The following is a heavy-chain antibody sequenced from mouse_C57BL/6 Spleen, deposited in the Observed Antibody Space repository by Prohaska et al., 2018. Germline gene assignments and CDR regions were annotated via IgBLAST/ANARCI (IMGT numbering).Heavy chain of an antibody. CDR1: GYTFTRYW. V-gene: IGHV1-64*01. J-gene: IGHJ1*03. D-gene: IGHD2-5*01. CDR2: IHPNSGST. Sequence: QVQLQQPGAELVKPGASVKLSCKASGYTFTRYWMHWVKQRPGQGLDWIGMIHPNSGSTNYNEKFKSKATWTVDKSSSTAYMQLISLTSEESAVYYCAHSNPGYYAVWGTGTTVTVST. CDR3: AHSNPGYYAV.